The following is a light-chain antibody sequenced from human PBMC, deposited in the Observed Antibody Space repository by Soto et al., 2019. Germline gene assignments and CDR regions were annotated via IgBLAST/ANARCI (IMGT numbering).Light chain of an antibody. J-gene: IGLJ3*02. Sequence: QSALTQPASVSGSPGQSITISCTGTRSDVGGYNLVSWYQQHPGKAPKLMIYDVNKRPSGVSNHFSGSKSGNTASLTISGLQVEDEADYYCCSYAGSSTWVFGGGTKLTVL. V-gene: IGLV2-23*02. CDR2: DVN. CDR1: RSDVGGYNL. CDR3: CSYAGSSTWV.